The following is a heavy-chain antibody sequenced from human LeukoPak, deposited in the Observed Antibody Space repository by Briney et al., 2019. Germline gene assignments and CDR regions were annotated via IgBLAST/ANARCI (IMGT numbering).Heavy chain of an antibody. CDR1: GDSTSSDRYY. Sequence: SETLSLTCTVSGDSTSSDRYYGGWVRQPPGKGLEWLGNIYYSGSTYYNPSLKSRVTMSVDTSKNQFFLKLNSVTAADTAVYYCARGRPYSGGYHLDYWSQGTLVTVSA. J-gene: IGHJ4*02. D-gene: IGHD1-26*01. CDR2: IYYSGST. CDR3: ARGRPYSGGYHLDY. V-gene: IGHV4-39*02.